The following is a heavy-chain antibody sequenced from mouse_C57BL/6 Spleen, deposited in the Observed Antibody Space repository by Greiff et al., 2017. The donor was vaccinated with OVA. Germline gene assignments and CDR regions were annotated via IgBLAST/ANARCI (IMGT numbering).Heavy chain of an antibody. Sequence: VQLQQPGAELVKPGASVKLSCKASGYTFTSYWMQWVKQRPGQGLEWIGEIGPSDSYTNYNQKFKGKATLTVDTSSSTAYMQLSSLTSEDSAVYYCASKNMGGNYVDYAMDYWGQGTSVTVSS. J-gene: IGHJ4*01. CDR3: ASKNMGGNYVDYAMDY. D-gene: IGHD2-1*01. CDR2: IGPSDSYT. V-gene: IGHV1-50*01. CDR1: GYTFTSYW.